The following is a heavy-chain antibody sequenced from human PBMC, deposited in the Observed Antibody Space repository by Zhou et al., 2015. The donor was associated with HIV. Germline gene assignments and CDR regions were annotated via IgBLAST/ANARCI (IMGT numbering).Heavy chain of an antibody. CDR3: ARESIDAGGVFDY. V-gene: IGHV1-69*01. J-gene: IGHJ4*02. Sequence: QVQLVQSGAEVKKPGSSVKVSCKASGGSFTYNAINWLRQAPGQGLEWLGGTIPILGATNYAQKFQGRVTITADESTTTAYMELRSLRSDDTAVYYCARESIDAGGVFDYWGQGTLVTVSS. CDR2: TIPILGAT. CDR1: GGSFTYNA. D-gene: IGHD3-10*01.